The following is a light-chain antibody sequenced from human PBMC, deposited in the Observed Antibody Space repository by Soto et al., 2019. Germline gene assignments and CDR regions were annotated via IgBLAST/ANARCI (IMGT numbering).Light chain of an antibody. Sequence: QSVLTQPASLSGPPGQSITISCTGTSSDVGGYNYVSWYQQHPGKAPKLVIYDVSNRPSGVSNRFSGSKSGNTASLTISGLQAEDEADYYCNSYTSSSTYVFGTGTKVTVL. J-gene: IGLJ1*01. CDR2: DVS. CDR3: NSYTSSSTYV. V-gene: IGLV2-14*01. CDR1: SSDVGGYNY.